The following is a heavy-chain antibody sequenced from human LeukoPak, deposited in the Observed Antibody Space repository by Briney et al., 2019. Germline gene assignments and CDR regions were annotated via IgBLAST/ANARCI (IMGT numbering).Heavy chain of an antibody. CDR1: GFTFSDYY. Sequence: GGSLRLSCAASGFTFSDYYMSWIRQAPGKGLEWVSCISSSGSTIYYADSVKGRFTISRDNAKNSLYLQTNSLKTEDTAVYYCTSSSDEQNFDYWGQGTLVTVSS. V-gene: IGHV3-11*01. J-gene: IGHJ4*02. CDR3: TSSSDEQNFDY. D-gene: IGHD2-15*01. CDR2: ISSSGSTI.